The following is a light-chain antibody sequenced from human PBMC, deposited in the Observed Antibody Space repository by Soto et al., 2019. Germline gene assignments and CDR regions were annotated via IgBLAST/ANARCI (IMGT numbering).Light chain of an antibody. J-gene: IGLJ2*01. CDR3: QAWDSGTVV. Sequence: SYELTQPPSVSVSPGQTASITCSGDKLEDKYACWYQQKPGQSPVLVIYQDSKRPSGIPERFSGSNSGNTATLTISGTQAMDEADYYCQAWDSGTVVFGGGTKLTVL. CDR2: QDS. V-gene: IGLV3-1*01. CDR1: KLEDKY.